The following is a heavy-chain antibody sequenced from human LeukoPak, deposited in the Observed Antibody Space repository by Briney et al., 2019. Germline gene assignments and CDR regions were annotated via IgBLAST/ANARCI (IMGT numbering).Heavy chain of an antibody. CDR2: IYYSGST. V-gene: IGHV4-39*01. J-gene: IGHJ5*02. CDR3: ARQKQGRYFDWLTHWFDP. D-gene: IGHD3-9*01. Sequence: SETLSLTCAVSGGSISSSSYYWGWIRQPPGKGLEWIGSIYYSGSTYYNPSLKSRVTISVDTSKNQFSLKLSSVTAADTAVYYCARQKQGRYFDWLTHWFDPWGQGPLVTVSS. CDR1: GGSISSSSYY.